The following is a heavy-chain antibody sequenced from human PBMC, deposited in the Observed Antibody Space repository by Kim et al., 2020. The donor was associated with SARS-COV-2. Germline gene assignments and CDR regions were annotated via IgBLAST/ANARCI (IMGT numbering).Heavy chain of an antibody. CDR2: SYYSGST. CDR1: LGSISSYY. D-gene: IGHD3-10*01. J-gene: IGHJ6*02. CDR3: AREVDYYGSGSPLYYYGMDV. V-gene: IGHV4-59*01. Sequence: SETLSLTCTVSLGSISSYYWSWIRQPPGQVLEWIGYSYYSGSTNYNPSLKTRVTITVDTSKTQCSLKLSSVTAADTAVYYCAREVDYYGSGSPLYYYGMDVWGQGPTVTVSS.